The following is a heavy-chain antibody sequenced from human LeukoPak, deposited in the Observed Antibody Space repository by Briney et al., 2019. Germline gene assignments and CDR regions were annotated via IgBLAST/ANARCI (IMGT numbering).Heavy chain of an antibody. CDR1: GFTFSSYW. D-gene: IGHD3-3*01. CDR2: IKQDGTEK. V-gene: IGHV3-7*01. J-gene: IGHJ4*02. CDR3: VRDFRFLDDY. Sequence: GGSLRLSCAASGFTFSSYWMTWVRQAPGKGLEWVANIKQDGTEKYSVDSVKGRFTISRDNAKNSLYLQMNSVRAEDTAVYYCVRDFRFLDDYWGQGTLVSVSS.